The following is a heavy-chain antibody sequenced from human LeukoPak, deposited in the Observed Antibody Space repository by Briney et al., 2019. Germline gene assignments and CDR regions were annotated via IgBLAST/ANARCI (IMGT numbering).Heavy chain of an antibody. CDR2: MSPNSGNT. D-gene: IGHD3-22*01. J-gene: IGHJ5*02. CDR3: ARRSSGYYYLYNWFDP. V-gene: IGHV1-8*01. Sequence: GASVKVSCKASGYTFTSYDINWVRQATGQGLEWMAWMSPNSGNTGYAQKFQGRVTMTRNTSISTAYMELSSLRSEDTAVYYCARRSSGYYYLYNWFDPWGQGTLVTVSS. CDR1: GYTFTSYD.